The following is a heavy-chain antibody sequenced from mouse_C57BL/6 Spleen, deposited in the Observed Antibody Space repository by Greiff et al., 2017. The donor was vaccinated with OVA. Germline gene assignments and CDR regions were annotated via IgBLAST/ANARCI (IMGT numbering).Heavy chain of an antibody. J-gene: IGHJ2*01. Sequence: VQLVESGPELVKPGASVKISCKASGYAFSSSWMNWVKQRPGKGLEWIGRIYPGDGDTNYNGKFKGKATLTADKSSSTAYMQLSSLTSEDSAVYFCARSGLRFPYFDYWGQGTTLTVSS. D-gene: IGHD3-1*01. CDR2: IYPGDGDT. V-gene: IGHV1-82*01. CDR1: GYAFSSSW. CDR3: ARSGLRFPYFDY.